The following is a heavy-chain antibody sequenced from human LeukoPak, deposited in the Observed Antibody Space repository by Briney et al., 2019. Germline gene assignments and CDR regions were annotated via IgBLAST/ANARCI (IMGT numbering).Heavy chain of an antibody. J-gene: IGHJ5*02. CDR3: VRDFSCGGGTCSDCFDP. CDR2: IGTYNGHT. D-gene: IGHD2-15*01. CDR1: GYTFTNYG. V-gene: IGHV1-18*01. Sequence: ASVKVSCQASGYTFTNYGIRWVRQAPGQGLEWMEWIGTYNGHTTYAQNIQGRLTMTTDTSTSTAYMDLRSLRSDDTAVYYCVRDFSCGGGTCSDCFDPWGQGTLVTVSS.